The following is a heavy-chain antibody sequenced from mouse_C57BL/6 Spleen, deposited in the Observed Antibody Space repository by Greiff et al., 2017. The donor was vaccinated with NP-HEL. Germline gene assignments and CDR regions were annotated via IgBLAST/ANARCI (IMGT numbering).Heavy chain of an antibody. J-gene: IGHJ1*03. CDR3: AREGTSYGSSYWYFDV. V-gene: IGHV5-16*01. D-gene: IGHD1-1*01. Sequence: DVHLVESEGGLVQPGSSMKLSCTASGFTFSDYYMAWVRQVPEKGLEWVANINYDGSSTYYLDSLKSRFIISRDNAKNILYLQMSSLKSEDTATYYCAREGTSYGSSYWYFDVWGTGTTVTVSS. CDR2: INYDGSST. CDR1: GFTFSDYY.